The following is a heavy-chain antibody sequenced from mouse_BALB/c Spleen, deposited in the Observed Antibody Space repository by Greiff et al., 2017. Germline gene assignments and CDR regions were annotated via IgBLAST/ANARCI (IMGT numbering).Heavy chain of an antibody. CDR2: FYPGDGDT. Sequence: QVQLKQSGAELAKPGASVKISCKASGYAFSSYWMNWVKQRPGQGLEWIGQFYPGDGDTNYNGKFKGKATLTADKSSSTAYMQLSSLTSEDSAVYFRARGDYGSSYDAMDYWGQGTSVTVSS. V-gene: IGHV1-80*01. D-gene: IGHD1-1*01. CDR3: ARGDYGSSYDAMDY. CDR1: GYAFSSYW. J-gene: IGHJ4*01.